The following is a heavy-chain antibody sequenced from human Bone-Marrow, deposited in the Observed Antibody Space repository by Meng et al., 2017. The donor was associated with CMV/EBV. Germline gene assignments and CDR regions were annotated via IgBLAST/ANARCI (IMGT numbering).Heavy chain of an antibody. CDR1: GITVGDYA. CDR2: IRSKANGGTT. CDR3: TRIGEVPFWNTYYDFWSGYYYFDY. V-gene: IGHV3-49*04. D-gene: IGHD3-3*01. J-gene: IGHJ4*02. Sequence: GPLRPSWTASGITVGDYALSWVRRAPGKGLEWVGIIRSKANGGTTEYAASVKGRFTISRDDSKSIAYLQMNSLKTEDTAVYYCTRIGEVPFWNTYYDFWSGYYYFDYWGQGTLVTVPS.